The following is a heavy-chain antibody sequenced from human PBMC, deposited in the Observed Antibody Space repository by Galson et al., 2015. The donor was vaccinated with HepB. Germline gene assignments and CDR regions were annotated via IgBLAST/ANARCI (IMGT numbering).Heavy chain of an antibody. Sequence: PALVKPTQTLTLTCTFSGFSLSTSGVGVGWIRQPPGKALEWLALIYWNDDKRYSPSLKSRLTITKDTSKNLVVLTMTNMDPVDTATYYCAHMAQYYAGDIWGQGTMVTVSS. D-gene: IGHD3-16*01. J-gene: IGHJ3*02. CDR1: GFSLSTSGVG. CDR3: AHMAQYYAGDI. V-gene: IGHV2-5*01. CDR2: IYWNDDK.